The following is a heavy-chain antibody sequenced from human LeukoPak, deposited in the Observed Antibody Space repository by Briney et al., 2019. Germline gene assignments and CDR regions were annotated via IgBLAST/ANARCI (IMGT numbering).Heavy chain of an antibody. Sequence: GESLKISCKGSGYSFTSYWIAWVRQMPGKGLEWMGIIYPGDSDTRYSPSFQGQVTISADKSISTAYLQWSSLKASDTAMYYCASPADILTGPFDYWGQGTLVTVSS. J-gene: IGHJ4*02. CDR3: ASPADILTGPFDY. V-gene: IGHV5-51*01. D-gene: IGHD3-9*01. CDR2: IYPGDSDT. CDR1: GYSFTSYW.